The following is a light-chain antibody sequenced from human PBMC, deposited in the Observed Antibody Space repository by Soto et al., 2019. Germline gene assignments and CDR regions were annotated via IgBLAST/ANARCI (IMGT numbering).Light chain of an antibody. V-gene: IGKV3-11*01. Sequence: ENVLTQSPATLSLSPGERATLSCRASQSVSNYLAWYQQKPGQAPRLLIYDTTNRATGSPARFSGSGSGTDFIFTISGLEPEDFAVYYCQQRGSWPQYTFGGGAKVEIK. CDR3: QQRGSWPQYT. CDR2: DTT. J-gene: IGKJ4*01. CDR1: QSVSNY.